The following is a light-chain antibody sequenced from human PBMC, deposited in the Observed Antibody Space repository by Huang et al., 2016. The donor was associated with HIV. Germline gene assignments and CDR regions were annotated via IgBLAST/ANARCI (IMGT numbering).Light chain of an antibody. CDR1: QSVKKN. CDR2: GVS. J-gene: IGKJ2*01. CDR3: QQYNNWPPYD. V-gene: IGKV3-15*01. Sequence: DMVMTQSPGTLSVSPGERATLYCRASQSVKKNLAWYQQKPGQAPRLLISGVSTRDTGFPARFSGNGSETEFTLTITSVQSEDSAVYYCQQYNNWPPYDFGQGTKLEIK.